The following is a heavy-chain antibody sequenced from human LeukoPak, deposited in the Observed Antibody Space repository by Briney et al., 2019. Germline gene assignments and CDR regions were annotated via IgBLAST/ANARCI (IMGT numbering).Heavy chain of an antibody. CDR2: IAGDGSST. Sequence: GGSLRLSCAASGFTFSSYWMNWVRQAPGKGVVWVSRIAGDGSSTTYADSVKGRFSISRDNAKNTLYLQMNSLRVEDTAVYYCARGRPHGNDYWGQGTLVTVSS. D-gene: IGHD4-23*01. CDR1: GFTFSSYW. V-gene: IGHV3-74*01. J-gene: IGHJ4*02. CDR3: ARGRPHGNDY.